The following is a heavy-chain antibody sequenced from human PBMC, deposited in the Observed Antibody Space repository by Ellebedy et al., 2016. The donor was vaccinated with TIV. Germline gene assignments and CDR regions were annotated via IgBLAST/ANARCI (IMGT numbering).Heavy chain of an antibody. CDR3: ARGWVAPFDY. D-gene: IGHD1-26*01. J-gene: IGHJ4*02. Sequence: SETLSLTXTVSGYSISSGYYWSWIRQPPGKGLEWIGEINHSGSTNYNPSLKSRVTISVDTSKNQFSLKLSSVTAADTAVYYCARGWVAPFDYWGQGTLVTVSS. CDR1: GYSISSGYY. CDR2: INHSGST. V-gene: IGHV4-38-2*02.